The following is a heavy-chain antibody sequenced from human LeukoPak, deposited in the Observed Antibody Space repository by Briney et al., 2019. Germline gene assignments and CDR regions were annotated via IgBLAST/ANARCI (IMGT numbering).Heavy chain of an antibody. V-gene: IGHV3-9*01. CDR1: GFTFDDYA. D-gene: IGHD3-10*01. Sequence: GGSLRLSCAASGFTFDDYAMHWVRQAPGKGLEWVSGISWNSGRIGYADSVKGRFTISRDNAKNSLYLQMNSLRVEDTGIYYCVKVAKYYYGSETYYFFEHWGQGTPVTASS. CDR2: ISWNSGRI. CDR3: VKVAKYYYGSETYYFFEH. J-gene: IGHJ4*02.